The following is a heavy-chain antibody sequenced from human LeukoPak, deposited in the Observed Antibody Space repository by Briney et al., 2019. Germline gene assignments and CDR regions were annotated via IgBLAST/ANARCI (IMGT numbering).Heavy chain of an antibody. CDR3: ATGITIFGVVTPPDS. J-gene: IGHJ4*02. CDR1: GYSFPNYW. D-gene: IGHD3-3*01. Sequence: GESLKISCKGSGYSFPNYWIGWVRQMPGKGLEWMGIIYPDNSDTRYSPSFQGQVTFSADKSISTAYLQWSSLKALDTAMYYCATGITIFGVVTPPDSWGQGTLVTVSS. CDR2: IYPDNSDT. V-gene: IGHV5-51*01.